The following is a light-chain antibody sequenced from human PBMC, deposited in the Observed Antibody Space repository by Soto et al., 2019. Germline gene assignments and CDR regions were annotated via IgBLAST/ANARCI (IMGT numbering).Light chain of an antibody. V-gene: IGLV1-47*01. CDR2: RNN. J-gene: IGLJ1*01. CDR3: AAWDDSLSACYV. CDR1: SSNNGSNY. Sequence: QSVLTQPPSASGTPGQRVTISCSGSSSNNGSNYVYWYQQLPGTAPKLLIYRNNQRPSGVPDRFSGSKSGTSASLAISGLRSEDEADYYCAAWDDSLSACYVFGTGTKLTVL.